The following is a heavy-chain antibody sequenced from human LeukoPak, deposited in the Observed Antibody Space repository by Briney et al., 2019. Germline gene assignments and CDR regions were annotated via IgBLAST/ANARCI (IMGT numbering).Heavy chain of an antibody. CDR1: GFTFSDYY. J-gene: IGHJ4*02. Sequence: GGSLRLSCAASGFTFSDYYMSWIRQAPGKGLKWVSYISSSGSTIYYADSVKGRFTISRDNAKNSLYLQMNSLRAEDTAVYYCARDYLSWATTLDYWGQGTLVTVSS. D-gene: IGHD5-12*01. CDR2: ISSSGSTI. CDR3: ARDYLSWATTLDY. V-gene: IGHV3-11*04.